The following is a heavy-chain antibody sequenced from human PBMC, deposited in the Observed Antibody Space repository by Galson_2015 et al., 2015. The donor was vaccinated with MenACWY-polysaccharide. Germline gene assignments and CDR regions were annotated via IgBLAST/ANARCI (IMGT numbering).Heavy chain of an antibody. Sequence: SVKVSCKASGYTFTGYYMHWVRQAPGKGLEWMGGFDPEDGETIYAQKFQGRVTMTEDTSTDTAYMELSSLRSEDTAVYYCATPLSRRSYSGQFDYWGQGTLVTVSS. V-gene: IGHV1-24*01. CDR1: GYTFTGYY. D-gene: IGHD1-26*01. CDR3: ATPLSRRSYSGQFDY. CDR2: FDPEDGET. J-gene: IGHJ4*02.